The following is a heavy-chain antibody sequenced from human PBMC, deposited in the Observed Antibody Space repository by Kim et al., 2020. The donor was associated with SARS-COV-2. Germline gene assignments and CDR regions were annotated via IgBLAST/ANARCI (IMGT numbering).Heavy chain of an antibody. V-gene: IGHV4-39*01. J-gene: IGHJ4*02. Sequence: SETLSLTCTVSGGSISSSSYYWGWIRQPPGKGLEWIGSIYYSGSTYYNPSLKSRVTISVDTSKNQFSLKLSSVTAADTAVYYCARQVRAFKLRGISDSSGYSLLLWGQGTLVTVSS. CDR1: GGSISSSSYY. D-gene: IGHD3-22*01. CDR2: IYYSGST. CDR3: ARQVRAFKLRGISDSSGYSLLL.